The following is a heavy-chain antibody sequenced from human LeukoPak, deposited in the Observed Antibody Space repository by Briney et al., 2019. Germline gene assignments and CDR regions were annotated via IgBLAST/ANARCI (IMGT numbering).Heavy chain of an antibody. D-gene: IGHD3-22*01. J-gene: IGHJ1*01. CDR3: ASGYYYDSSGYSYFQH. CDR2: INHSGST. Sequence: SETLSLTCAVYGGSFSGYYWSWIRQPPGKGLGWIGEINHSGSTNYNPSLKSRVTISVDTSKNQFSLKLSSVTAADTAVYYCASGYYYDSSGYSYFQHWGQGTLVTVSS. V-gene: IGHV4-34*01. CDR1: GGSFSGYY.